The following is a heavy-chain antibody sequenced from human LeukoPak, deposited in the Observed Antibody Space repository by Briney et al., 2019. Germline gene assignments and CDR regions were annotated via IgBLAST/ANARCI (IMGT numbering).Heavy chain of an antibody. V-gene: IGHV3-11*01. CDR2: ISSSGSII. CDR1: GFTFSDYY. J-gene: IGHJ1*01. D-gene: IGHD3-22*01. Sequence: PGGSLRLSCAASGFTFSDYYMSWIRQAPGKGLEWVSYISSSGSIIYYADSVKGRFTISRDNAKNSMYLQMNSLRAEDTAVYYCARGKYDSSPFLQHWGQGTLVTVSS. CDR3: ARGKYDSSPFLQH.